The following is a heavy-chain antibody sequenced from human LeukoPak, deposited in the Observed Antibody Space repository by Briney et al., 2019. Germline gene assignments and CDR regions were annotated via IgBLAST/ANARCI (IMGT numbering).Heavy chain of an antibody. CDR3: VKGACSSGCSGNH. V-gene: IGHV3-23*01. J-gene: IGHJ5*02. CDR1: GIAFSDSA. Sequence: GGSLRLSCAASGIAFSDSAMYWVRQAPGKGLECVSVITDIYNTYYGDSVKGRFTVSRDNSRKTLFLQMNSLRVDDTALYYCVKGACSSGCSGNHWGQGTRVIVSS. D-gene: IGHD6-19*01. CDR2: ITDIYNT.